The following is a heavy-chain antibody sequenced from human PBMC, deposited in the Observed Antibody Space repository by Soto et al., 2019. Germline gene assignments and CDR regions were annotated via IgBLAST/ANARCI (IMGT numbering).Heavy chain of an antibody. CDR1: GFTFSSYG. CDR2: ISYDGSNK. D-gene: IGHD1-26*01. V-gene: IGHV3-30*18. J-gene: IGHJ4*02. Sequence: QVQLVESGGGVVQPGRSLRLSCAASGFTFSSYGMHWVRQAPGKGLEWVAVISYDGSNKYYADSVKGRFTISRDNSKNTLYLQMNSLRAEDTAVYYCAKDGEWEPLPRDYYFDYWGQGTLVSVSS. CDR3: AKDGEWEPLPRDYYFDY.